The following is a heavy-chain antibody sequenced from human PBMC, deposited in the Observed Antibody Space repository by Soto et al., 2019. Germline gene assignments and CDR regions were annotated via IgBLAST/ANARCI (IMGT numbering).Heavy chain of an antibody. D-gene: IGHD2-2*01. CDR2: VSSDGNTE. CDR1: GFTFRNYA. V-gene: IGHV3-30-3*01. Sequence: GGSLRLSCAASGFTFRNYAMHWVRQAPGKGLEWVAIVSSDGNTEYSADSVKGRFTISRDNSENTLFLQMNSLTIEDTAVYYCAREMPAPTKYYYGFDVWGQGTTVTVA. J-gene: IGHJ6*02. CDR3: AREMPAPTKYYYGFDV.